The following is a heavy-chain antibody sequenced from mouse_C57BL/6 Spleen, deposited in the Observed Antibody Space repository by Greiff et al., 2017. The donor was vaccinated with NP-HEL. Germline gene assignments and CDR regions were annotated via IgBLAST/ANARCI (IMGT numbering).Heavy chain of an antibody. CDR3: AREFYYYGRKTWFAY. CDR2: ISSGSSSI. CDR1: GFTFSDYG. Sequence: EVKLEESGGVLVKPGGSLKLSCAASGFTFSDYGMHWVRQAPEKGLEWVAYISSGSSSIYYADTVKGRFTISRDNAKNTLFLQMTSLRSEDTAMYYCAREFYYYGRKTWFAYWGQGTLVTVSA. V-gene: IGHV5-17*01. J-gene: IGHJ3*01. D-gene: IGHD1-1*01.